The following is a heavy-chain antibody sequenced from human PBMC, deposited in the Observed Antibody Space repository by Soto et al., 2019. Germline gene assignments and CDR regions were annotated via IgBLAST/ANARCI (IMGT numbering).Heavy chain of an antibody. Sequence: GGSLRLSCTVSGFTFNNYGINWVRQAPGKGLEWVSSVSKSGYAYYSDSVKGRFTISRDNAKNSVSLQMNTLRVEDTAVYYCAREDSIIIPAVSDFWGQGTLVTVSS. J-gene: IGHJ4*02. V-gene: IGHV3-21*01. CDR2: VSKSGYA. CDR3: AREDSIIIPAVSDF. CDR1: GFTFNNYG. D-gene: IGHD3-22*01.